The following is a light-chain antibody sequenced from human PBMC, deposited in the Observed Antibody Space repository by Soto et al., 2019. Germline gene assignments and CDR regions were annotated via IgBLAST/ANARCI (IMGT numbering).Light chain of an antibody. Sequence: QSVLTQPASVSGSPGQSIALSCTGTSSDVGTYNLVSWYQQHPGKAPKLLISEGGKRPSGVSDRFSGSKSGNTASLTISGLQAEDEADYYCCSCAAGNTYVFGTRTRSPS. CDR1: SSDVGTYNL. V-gene: IGLV2-23*01. CDR2: EGG. CDR3: CSCAAGNTYV. J-gene: IGLJ1*01.